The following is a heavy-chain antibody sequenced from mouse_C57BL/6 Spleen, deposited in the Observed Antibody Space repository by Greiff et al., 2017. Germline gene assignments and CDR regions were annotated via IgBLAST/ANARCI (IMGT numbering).Heavy chain of an antibody. CDR1: GYTFTSYW. CDR2: IDPSDSET. J-gene: IGHJ4*01. Sequence: QVQLQQPGAELVRPGSSVKLSCKASGYTFTSYWMHWVKQRPIQGLEWIGNIDPSDSETHYNQKFKDKATLTVDKSSSTAYMQLRSLTSEDSAVYYCARKEALLQGAMDYGGQGTSVTVSS. V-gene: IGHV1-52*01. D-gene: IGHD1-1*01. CDR3: ARKEALLQGAMDY.